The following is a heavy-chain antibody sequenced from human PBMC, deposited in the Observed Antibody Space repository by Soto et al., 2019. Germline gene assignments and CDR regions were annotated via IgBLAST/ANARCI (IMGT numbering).Heavy chain of an antibody. D-gene: IGHD1-26*01. CDR3: ARGSFSGTYYVDY. CDR1: GGSITPYS. Sequence: SETLSLTCTVSGGSITPYSWSWIRQPPGKGLEWIGYIYYSGSTNYNPSLKSRVTISVDTSKNQFSLKLSSVTAADTAVYYCARGSFSGTYYVDYWGQGTLVTVSS. V-gene: IGHV4-59*01. CDR2: IYYSGST. J-gene: IGHJ4*02.